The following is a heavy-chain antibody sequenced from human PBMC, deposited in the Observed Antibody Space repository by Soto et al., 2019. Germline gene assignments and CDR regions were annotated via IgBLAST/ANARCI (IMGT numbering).Heavy chain of an antibody. Sequence: GQGLEWMGWISAYNGNTNYAQKLQGRVTMTTDTSTSTAYMELRSLRSDDTAVYYCARAANRASYGDYDYWGQGTLVTVSS. D-gene: IGHD4-17*01. CDR2: ISAYNGNT. V-gene: IGHV1-18*01. J-gene: IGHJ4*02. CDR3: ARAANRASYGDYDY.